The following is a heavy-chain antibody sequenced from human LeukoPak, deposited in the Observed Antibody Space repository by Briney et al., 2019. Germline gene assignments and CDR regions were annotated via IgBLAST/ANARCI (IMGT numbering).Heavy chain of an antibody. V-gene: IGHV3-23*01. CDR1: GFPFDYYA. Sequence: PGGSLRLSCAASGFPFDYYAMNWVRQVPGKGLEWVSATGASGHSTYYADSVKGRFTISRDNSKTTLYLQMNSLRAEDTAVYYCARGLSTVNDALDIWGQGTMVTVSS. J-gene: IGHJ3*02. CDR2: TGASGHST. CDR3: ARGLSTVNDALDI. D-gene: IGHD2-2*01.